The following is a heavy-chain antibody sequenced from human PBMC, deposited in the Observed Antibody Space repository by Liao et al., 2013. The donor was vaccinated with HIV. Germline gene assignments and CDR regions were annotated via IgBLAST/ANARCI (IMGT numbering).Heavy chain of an antibody. CDR3: ARVLRGTGVVILDAFDV. CDR2: INHTGNT. J-gene: IGHJ3*01. D-gene: IGHD3-3*01. CDR1: SESFSGFY. Sequence: QVQLQQWGSGLLKPSETLSLTCTVYSESFSGFYWSWIRQSPGKGLEWIGEINHTGNTNYNPSLKGRVTISLDTSKRQVSLKVTSVTAADTAVYYCARVLRGTGVVILDAFDVWGQGTKVTVSS. V-gene: IGHV4-34*02.